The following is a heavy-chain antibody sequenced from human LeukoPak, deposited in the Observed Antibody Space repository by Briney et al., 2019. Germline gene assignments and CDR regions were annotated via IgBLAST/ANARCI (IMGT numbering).Heavy chain of an antibody. V-gene: IGHV1-8*01. CDR2: MNPNSGNT. J-gene: IGHJ4*02. CDR3: ARGPEFTVTTEDYFDY. CDR1: GYTFTSYD. D-gene: IGHD4-17*01. Sequence: ASAKVSCKASGYTFTSYDINWVRQATGQGLKWMGWMNPNSGNTGYAQKFQGRVTMTRNTSISTAYMELSSLRSEDTAVYYCARGPEFTVTTEDYFDYWGQGTLVTVSS.